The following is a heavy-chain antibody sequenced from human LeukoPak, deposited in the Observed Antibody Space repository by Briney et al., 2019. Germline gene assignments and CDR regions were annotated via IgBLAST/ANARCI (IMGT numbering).Heavy chain of an antibody. CDR2: ISYDGSNK. D-gene: IGHD6-19*01. CDR3: ARVSGISMTGGFDY. J-gene: IGHJ4*02. CDR1: GFTFSSFP. V-gene: IGHV3-30-3*01. Sequence: GGSLRLSCAASGFTFSSFPMHWVRQAPGKGLDWVAVISYDGSNKYNADSVKGRFTISRDNSKNTLYLQMNSLRTEDTAVYYCARVSGISMTGGFDYWGQGTLVTVSS.